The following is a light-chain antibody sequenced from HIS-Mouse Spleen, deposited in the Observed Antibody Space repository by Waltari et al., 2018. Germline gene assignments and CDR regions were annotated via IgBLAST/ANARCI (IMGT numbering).Light chain of an antibody. CDR3: QQYNSYWT. Sequence: DLKMTQSRSTLSASVGDRVTITCRPSQSISSWLAWYQPKPWKAPKLLIYKASSLESGVPSRFSGSGSGTEFTLTISSLQPDDFATYYCQQYNSYWTFGQGTKVEIK. CDR1: QSISSW. V-gene: IGKV1-5*03. CDR2: KAS. J-gene: IGKJ1*01.